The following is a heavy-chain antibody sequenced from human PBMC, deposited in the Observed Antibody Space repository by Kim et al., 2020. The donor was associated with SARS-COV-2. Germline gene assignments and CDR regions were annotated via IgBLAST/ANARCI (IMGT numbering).Heavy chain of an antibody. D-gene: IGHD1-1*01. CDR2: IKQDGSEK. CDR1: GFTFSSYW. Sequence: GGSLRLSCAASGFTFSSYWMSWVRQAPGKGLEWVGNIKQDGSEKYYVDSMKGRFTISRDNAKNSLYLQMNNLRAEDTAVYYCARGGSNWHGEVPHWGQGTLVTVSS. V-gene: IGHV3-7*03. CDR3: ARGGSNWHGEVPH. J-gene: IGHJ1*01.